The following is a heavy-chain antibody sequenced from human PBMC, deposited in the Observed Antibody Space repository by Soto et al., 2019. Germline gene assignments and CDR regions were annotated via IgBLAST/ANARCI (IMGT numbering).Heavy chain of an antibody. Sequence: EVQLVESGGGLVQPGGSLRLSCAASGFTFRSYSMNWVRQAPGKGLEWVSYISSSSSTIYYADSVKGRFTISRDNAKNSLYLQMNSLRDEDTAVYYCARDPADCSSTSCYSPDAFDIWGQGTMVTVSS. CDR2: ISSSSSTI. CDR3: ARDPADCSSTSCYSPDAFDI. CDR1: GFTFRSYS. J-gene: IGHJ3*02. D-gene: IGHD2-2*01. V-gene: IGHV3-48*02.